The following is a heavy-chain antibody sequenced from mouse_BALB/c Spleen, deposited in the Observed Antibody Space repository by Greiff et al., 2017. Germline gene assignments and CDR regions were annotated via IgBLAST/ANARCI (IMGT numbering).Heavy chain of an antibody. CDR2: INPSNGGT. CDR3: TREPTGTRDY. CDR1: GYTFTSYY. D-gene: IGHD4-1*02. Sequence: QVQLKQPGAELVKPGASVKLSCKASGYTFTSYYMYWVKQRPGQGLEWIGGINPSNGGTNFNEKFKSKATLTVDKSSSTAYMQLSSLTSEDSAVYYCTREPTGTRDYWGQGTTLTVSS. V-gene: IGHV1S81*02. J-gene: IGHJ2*01.